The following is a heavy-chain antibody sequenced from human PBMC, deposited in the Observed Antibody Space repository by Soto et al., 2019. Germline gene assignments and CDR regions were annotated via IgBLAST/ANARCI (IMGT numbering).Heavy chain of an antibody. CDR2: IYHSGST. Sequence: PSETLSLTCAVSGGSISSGGYSWSWVRQPPGKGLEWIGYIYHSGSTYYNPSLKSRVTISVDRSKNQFFLRLRSVTAADTAVYYCARGGGWFDPWGPGTLVTVSS. V-gene: IGHV4-30-2*01. D-gene: IGHD3-16*01. CDR3: ARGGGWFDP. CDR1: GGSISSGGYS. J-gene: IGHJ5*02.